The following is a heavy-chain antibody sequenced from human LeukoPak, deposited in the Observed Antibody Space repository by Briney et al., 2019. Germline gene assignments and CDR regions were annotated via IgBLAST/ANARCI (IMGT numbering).Heavy chain of an antibody. CDR3: ARDRGAYCSGGSCYSRNWFDP. D-gene: IGHD2-15*01. J-gene: IGHJ5*02. Sequence: GGSLRLSCSASGFTFSNYTMHWVRQAPGKGLEYVSAISSNGGSTYYADSVKGRFTISRDNSKNTLCLQMSSLRAEDTAVYYCARDRGAYCSGGSCYSRNWFDPWGQGTLVTVSS. CDR1: GFTFSNYT. CDR2: ISSNGGST. V-gene: IGHV3-64D*09.